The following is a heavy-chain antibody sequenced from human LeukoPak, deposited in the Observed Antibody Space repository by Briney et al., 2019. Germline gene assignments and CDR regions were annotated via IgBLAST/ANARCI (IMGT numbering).Heavy chain of an antibody. CDR3: ARERVEGNGAGSYYHYGMDV. Sequence: SEPLSLTCTVSGGSISNQYWTWIRQPPGKGLEWMGFMSYSGSTSYNPSLNSPGTISIDTSKNQFSLKLTSVASADTAVYYCARERVEGNGAGSYYHYGMDVWGQGTTVTVSS. V-gene: IGHV4-59*11. D-gene: IGHD3-10*01. J-gene: IGHJ6*02. CDR2: MSYSGST. CDR1: GGSISNQY.